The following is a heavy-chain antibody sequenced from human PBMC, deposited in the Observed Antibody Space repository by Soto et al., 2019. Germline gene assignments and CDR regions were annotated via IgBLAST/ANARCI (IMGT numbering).Heavy chain of an antibody. CDR1: GGSISSYY. CDR2: IYYSGST. J-gene: IGHJ6*03. V-gene: IGHV4-59*08. Sequence: PSETLSLTCTVSGGSISSYYWSWIRQPPGKGLEWIGYIYYSGSTNYNPSLKSRATISVDTSKNQFSLKLSSVTAADTAVYYCARHGDFWSGYYTYYYYYMDVWGKGTTVTVSS. D-gene: IGHD3-3*01. CDR3: ARHGDFWSGYYTYYYYYMDV.